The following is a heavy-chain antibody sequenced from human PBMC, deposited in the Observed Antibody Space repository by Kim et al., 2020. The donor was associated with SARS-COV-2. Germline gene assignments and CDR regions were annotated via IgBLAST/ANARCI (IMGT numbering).Heavy chain of an antibody. V-gene: IGHV1-3*01. Sequence: TKTSQKFQGRVTITRDTSASTAYMELSSLRSEDTAVYYCARVAAAGFDYWGPGTLVTVSS. D-gene: IGHD6-13*01. CDR2: T. CDR3: ARVAAAGFDY. J-gene: IGHJ4*02.